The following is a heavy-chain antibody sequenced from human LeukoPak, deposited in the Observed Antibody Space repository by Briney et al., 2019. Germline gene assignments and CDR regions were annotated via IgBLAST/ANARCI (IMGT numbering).Heavy chain of an antibody. V-gene: IGHV3-48*03. J-gene: IGHJ4*02. CDR2: ISSSGSTI. Sequence: GGSLRLSCAASGFTFSSYEMNWVRQAPGKGLEWVSYISSSGSTIYYADSVKGRFTISRDNAKNSLYLQMNGLRAEDTAVYYCARRKGYSYGPYYFDYWGQGTLVTVSS. D-gene: IGHD5-18*01. CDR3: ARRKGYSYGPYYFDY. CDR1: GFTFSSYE.